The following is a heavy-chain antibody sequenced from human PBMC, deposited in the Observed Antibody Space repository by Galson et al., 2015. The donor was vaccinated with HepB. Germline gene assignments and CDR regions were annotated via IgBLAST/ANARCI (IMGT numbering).Heavy chain of an antibody. CDR3: AREPYSSGWSKRGRYFDY. CDR2: ISYDGSNK. D-gene: IGHD6-19*01. V-gene: IGHV3-30-3*01. CDR1: GFIFNSYA. J-gene: IGHJ4*02. Sequence: SLRLSCAASGFIFNSYAMTWVRQAPGKGLEWVAFISYDGSNKYYADSVKGRFTISRDNSKNTLFLQMNSLRPEDTAVYYCAREPYSSGWSKRGRYFDYRGQGALVTVSS.